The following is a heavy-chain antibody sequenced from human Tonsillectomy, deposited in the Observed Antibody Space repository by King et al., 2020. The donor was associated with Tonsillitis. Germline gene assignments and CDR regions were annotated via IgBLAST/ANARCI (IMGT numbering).Heavy chain of an antibody. CDR1: GGSISSSDHF. CDR2: VYYSGTI. V-gene: IGHV4-39*01. D-gene: IGHD1-26*01. CDR3: ARYVSGSFDY. Sequence: QLQESGPGVVKPSETLSLTCTVSGGSISSSDHFWAWIRQPPGKGLEWIGYVYYSGTIFYNPSLKSRPTIPGGTSENRFSLKVSSVTAADTAVYFCARYVSGSFDYWGQGPWSPSRQ. J-gene: IGHJ4*02.